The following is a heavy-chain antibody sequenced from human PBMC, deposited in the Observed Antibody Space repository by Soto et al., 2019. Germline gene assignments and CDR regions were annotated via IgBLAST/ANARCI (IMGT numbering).Heavy chain of an antibody. V-gene: IGHV3-21*01. CDR3: ARVSGSQPYYYYGMDV. CDR1: GFTFSSYS. J-gene: IGHJ6*02. CDR2: FSSSSSYI. D-gene: IGHD1-26*01. Sequence: GGSLRLSCAVSGFTFSSYSMNWVRQAPGKGLEWVSSFSSSSSYIYYVDSVKGRFTISRDNAKNSLYLQMNSLRAEDTAVYYCARVSGSQPYYYYGMDVWGQGTTVTVSS.